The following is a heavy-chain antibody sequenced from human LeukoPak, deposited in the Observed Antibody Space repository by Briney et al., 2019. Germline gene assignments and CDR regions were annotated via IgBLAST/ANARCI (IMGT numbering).Heavy chain of an antibody. J-gene: IGHJ3*02. D-gene: IGHD4-23*01. V-gene: IGHV4-39*07. CDR2: IYYSGST. CDR1: GGSISSSSYY. Sequence: SETLSLTCTVSGGSISSSSYYWGWIRQPPGKGLEWIGSIYYSGSTYYNPSLKSRVTISVDTSKNQFSLKLSSVTAADTAVYYCARDAGGNSNDAFDIWGQGTMVTVSS. CDR3: ARDAGGNSNDAFDI.